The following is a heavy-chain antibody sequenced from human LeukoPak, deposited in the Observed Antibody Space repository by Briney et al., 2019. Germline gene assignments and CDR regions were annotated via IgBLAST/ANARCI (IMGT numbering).Heavy chain of an antibody. D-gene: IGHD2/OR15-2a*01. Sequence: GGSLRLSCAASVFTFSSYEMNWVPQAPGKGLEWLSYIGSSDSTTQYADSVKGRFNISRDNPKNSLYLQMNSLRGEDTALYYCARKRYSTIDAAFDMWGQGTMVTVSS. V-gene: IGHV3-48*03. CDR2: IGSSDSTT. CDR3: ARKRYSTIDAAFDM. J-gene: IGHJ3*02. CDR1: VFTFSSYE.